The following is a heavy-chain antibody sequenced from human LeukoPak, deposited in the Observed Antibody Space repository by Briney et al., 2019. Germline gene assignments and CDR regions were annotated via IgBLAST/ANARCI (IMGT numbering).Heavy chain of an antibody. D-gene: IGHD2-15*01. CDR2: IKQDGSEK. Sequence: GGSLRLSCAASGFTFSSYWMSWVRQAPGKGLEWVANIKQDGSEKYYVDSVKGRFTISRDNAKNSLYLQMNSLRAEDTAVYYCARIVDYCYYYMDVWGKGTTVTVSS. V-gene: IGHV3-7*01. J-gene: IGHJ6*03. CDR3: ARIVDYCYYYMDV. CDR1: GFTFSSYW.